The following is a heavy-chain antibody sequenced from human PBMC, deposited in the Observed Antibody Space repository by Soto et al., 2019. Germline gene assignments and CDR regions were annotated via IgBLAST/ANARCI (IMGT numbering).Heavy chain of an antibody. CDR2: IYPSDSDT. J-gene: IGHJ5*02. D-gene: IGHD3-9*01. Sequence: GESLKISCKGSGYSFTSHWIAWVRQTPGKGLEWMGAIYPSDSDTKYSPSFKGQVTTSADKSINTAYLQWSSLKTSDTAMYFCARRGPGNWDHYWFDPWGQGTLVTVSS. V-gene: IGHV5-51*01. CDR3: ARRGPGNWDHYWFDP. CDR1: GYSFTSHW.